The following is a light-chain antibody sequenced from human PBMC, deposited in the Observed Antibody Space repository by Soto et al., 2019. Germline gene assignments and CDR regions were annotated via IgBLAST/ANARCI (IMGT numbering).Light chain of an antibody. CDR3: QQYGSSSLT. J-gene: IGKJ4*01. V-gene: IGKV3-20*01. CDR2: GAS. Sequence: EIVLTQSPGSLSLSPGERATLSCRASQSVSSNYLAWYQQKPGQAPRLLIYGASSRATGIPDRFSGSGSGTDFILTISRLEPEDFAVYYCQQYGSSSLTFGGVTKVEIK. CDR1: QSVSSNY.